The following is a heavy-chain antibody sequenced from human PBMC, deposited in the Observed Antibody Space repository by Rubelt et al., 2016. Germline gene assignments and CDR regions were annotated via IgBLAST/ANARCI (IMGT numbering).Heavy chain of an antibody. CDR2: INHSGST. D-gene: IGHD1-26*01. CDR1: GGSFSGYY. CDR3: AGGLWRERWERLPTKLDY. J-gene: IGHJ4*02. V-gene: IGHV4-34*01. Sequence: QVQLQQWGAGLLKPSETLSLTCAVYGGSFSGYYWSWIRQPPGKGLEWIGEINHSGSTNYNPSLKSRVTISVDTSKNQFSLKRRSVTAADTAVYYCAGGLWRERWERLPTKLDYGGQGDLVNVSS.